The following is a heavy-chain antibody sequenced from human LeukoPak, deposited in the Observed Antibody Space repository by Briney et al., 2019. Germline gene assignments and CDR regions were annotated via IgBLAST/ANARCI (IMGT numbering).Heavy chain of an antibody. D-gene: IGHD3-10*01. J-gene: IGHJ4*02. CDR1: GGSINNYY. Sequence: SETLSLTCTVSGGSINNYYWSWIRQPAGKGLEWIGRIYTRGSTNYNPSLKSRVTMSVDTSKNQFSLKLSSVTAADTAVYYCARVVRGYYYGSGSYYYFDYWGQGTLVTVSS. CDR2: IYTRGST. CDR3: ARVVRGYYYGSGSYYYFDY. V-gene: IGHV4-4*07.